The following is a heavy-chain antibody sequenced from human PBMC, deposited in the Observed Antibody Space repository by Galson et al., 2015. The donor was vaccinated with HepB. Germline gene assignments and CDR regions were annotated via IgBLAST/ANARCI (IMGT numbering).Heavy chain of an antibody. CDR1: TDSISNYY. J-gene: IGHJ4*02. Sequence: SETLSLTCTVSTDSISNYYWTWIRQPAGKGLEWIGRLSASGSTNYNPSLESRVTMSLDTSKNHFSLKLRFMTAADTAVYYCATEGLGEFSHDYWGQGTLVTVSS. V-gene: IGHV4-4*07. CDR3: ATEGLGEFSHDY. CDR2: LSASGST. D-gene: IGHD3-16*01.